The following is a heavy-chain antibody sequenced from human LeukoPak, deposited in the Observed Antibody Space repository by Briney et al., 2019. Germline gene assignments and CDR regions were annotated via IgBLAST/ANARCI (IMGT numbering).Heavy chain of an antibody. CDR1: GFTLSHYY. J-gene: IGHJ4*02. V-gene: IGHV3-7*01. CDR3: ARDSLSVAYDY. CDR2: ISNDGTDK. Sequence: GGSLRLSCAASGFTLSHYYMSWVRQAPGKGLEWVAKISNDGTDKYYVDSVKGRFTISRDNAKNSLSLQMDSLRVEDTAVYHCARDSLSVAYDYWGQGTLVTVSS. D-gene: IGHD4-23*01.